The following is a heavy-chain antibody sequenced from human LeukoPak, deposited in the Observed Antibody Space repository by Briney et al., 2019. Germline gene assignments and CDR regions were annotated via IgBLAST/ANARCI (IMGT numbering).Heavy chain of an antibody. D-gene: IGHD2-2*01. CDR1: GFSFSSYS. CDR3: AREVPADRGVDY. V-gene: IGHV3-21*01. J-gene: IGHJ4*02. Sequence: GGSLRLSCAAPGFSFSSYSMNWVRQAPGKGLEWVSSISSSTTYIYYADSVKGRFTISRDNAKNSLYLQMNSLRAEDTAMYYCAREVPADRGVDYWGQGTLVTVSS. CDR2: ISSSTTYI.